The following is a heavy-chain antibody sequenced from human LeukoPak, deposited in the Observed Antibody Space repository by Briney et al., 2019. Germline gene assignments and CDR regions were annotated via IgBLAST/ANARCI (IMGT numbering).Heavy chain of an antibody. Sequence: LPGGSLRLSCAASGFTFSSYGMHWVRQAPGKGLEWVAFIRYDGSNKYYADSVKGRFTISRDNSKNTLYLQMNSLRAEDTAAYYRAKGHGSYWARFDYWGQGTLVTVSS. V-gene: IGHV3-30*02. J-gene: IGHJ4*02. CDR1: GFTFSSYG. CDR3: AKGHGSYWARFDY. CDR2: IRYDGSNK. D-gene: IGHD1-26*01.